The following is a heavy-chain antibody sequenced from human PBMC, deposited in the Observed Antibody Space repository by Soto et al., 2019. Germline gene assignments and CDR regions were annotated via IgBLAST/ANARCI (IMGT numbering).Heavy chain of an antibody. CDR2: TYYRSKWFH. D-gene: IGHD3-10*01. V-gene: IGHV6-1*01. Sequence: QTLSLTCASSGDSVSSDRTSWNWIRQSPSRGLEWLGRTYYRSKWFHDYAASVKSRITINPDTSKNQFSLELNSMTPEDTAVYYCARGNALDVWGQGTVVTVSS. CDR3: ARGNALDV. J-gene: IGHJ3*01. CDR1: GDSVSSDRTS.